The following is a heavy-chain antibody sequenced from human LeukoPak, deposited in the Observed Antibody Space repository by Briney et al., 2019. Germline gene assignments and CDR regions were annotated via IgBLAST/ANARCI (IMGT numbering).Heavy chain of an antibody. CDR3: AREETIAVAGSDY. J-gene: IGHJ4*02. V-gene: IGHV3-48*03. Sequence: GGSLRLSCAASGFTFSSYEMNWVRQAPGKGLEWVSYISSSGSTIYYADSVKGRFTISRDNAKNSLYLQMNSLRAEDTAVYYCAREETIAVAGSDYWGQGTLVTVSS. CDR2: ISSSGSTI. D-gene: IGHD6-19*01. CDR1: GFTFSSYE.